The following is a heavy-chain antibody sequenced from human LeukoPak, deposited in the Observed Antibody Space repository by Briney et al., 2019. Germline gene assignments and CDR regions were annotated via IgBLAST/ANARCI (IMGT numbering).Heavy chain of an antibody. CDR3: AKDTSSPIFGVAYYFDS. CDR2: INPNSGGT. CDR1: GYTFTGYY. D-gene: IGHD3-3*01. J-gene: IGHJ4*02. V-gene: IGHV1-2*02. Sequence: ASVKVSCKASGYTFTGYYMHWVRQAPGQGLEWMGWINPNSGGTNYAQKFQGRVTMTRDTSISTAYMELSRLRSDDTAVYYCAKDTSSPIFGVAYYFDSWGQGTLVTVSS.